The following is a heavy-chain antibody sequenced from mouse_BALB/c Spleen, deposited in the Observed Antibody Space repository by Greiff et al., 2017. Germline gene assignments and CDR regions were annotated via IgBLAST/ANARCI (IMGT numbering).Heavy chain of an antibody. CDR3: ARKGNRFFYYAMDY. J-gene: IGHJ4*01. CDR2: IWSGGST. D-gene: IGHD2-1*01. V-gene: IGHV2-2*02. Sequence: VQLQQSGPGLVQPSQSLSITCTVSGFSLTSYGVHWVRQSPGKGLEWLGVIWSGGSTDYNAAFISRLSISKDNSKSQVFFKMNSLQANDTAIYYCARKGNRFFYYAMDYWGQGTSVTVSS. CDR1: GFSLTSYG.